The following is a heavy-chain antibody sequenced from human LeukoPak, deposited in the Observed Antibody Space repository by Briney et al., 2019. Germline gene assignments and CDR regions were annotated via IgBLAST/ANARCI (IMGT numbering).Heavy chain of an antibody. J-gene: IGHJ4*02. CDR1: GFTFSSYG. D-gene: IGHD7-27*01. CDR3: AKDGENYFDY. CDR2: ISYDGSNK. Sequence: GGSLRLSCAASGFTFSSYGIHWVRQAPGKGLEWVAVISYDGSNKYYADSVKGRFTISRDNSKNTLYLQMNSLRAEDTAVYYCAKDGENYFDYWGQGTLVTVSS. V-gene: IGHV3-30*18.